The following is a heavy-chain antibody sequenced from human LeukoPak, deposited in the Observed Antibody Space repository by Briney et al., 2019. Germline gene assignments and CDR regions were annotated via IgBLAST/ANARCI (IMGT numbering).Heavy chain of an antibody. Sequence: SVKVSCKASGGTFGSYAISWVRQAPGQGLEWMGGIIPIFATANYAQKFQGRVTITTDESTRTAYMELSSLRSEDTAVYYCARGYCSSTSCYTMDHWFDPWGQGTLVTVSS. V-gene: IGHV1-69*05. J-gene: IGHJ5*02. D-gene: IGHD2-2*02. CDR3: ARGYCSSTSCYTMDHWFDP. CDR2: IIPIFATA. CDR1: GGTFGSYA.